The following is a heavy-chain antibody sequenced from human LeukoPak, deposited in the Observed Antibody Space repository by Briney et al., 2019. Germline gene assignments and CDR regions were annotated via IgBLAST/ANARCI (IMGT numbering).Heavy chain of an antibody. J-gene: IGHJ4*02. CDR3: ARDLGSDYYFDY. D-gene: IGHD2-21*02. CDR2: VYSSGST. V-gene: IGHV4-4*07. Sequence: SETLSLTCTVSSDSISSYYWSWIRQPARKGLEWIGRVYSSGSTNYNPSLKSRVTMSVDTSKNQFSLKLSSVTAADTAVYYCARDLGSDYYFDYWGQGMLVTVSS. CDR1: SDSISSYY.